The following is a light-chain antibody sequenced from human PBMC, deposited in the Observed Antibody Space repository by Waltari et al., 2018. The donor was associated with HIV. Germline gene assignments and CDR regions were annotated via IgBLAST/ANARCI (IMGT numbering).Light chain of an antibody. CDR3: QQYNDWPLT. V-gene: IGKV3-15*01. J-gene: IGKJ4*01. CDR2: GAS. Sequence: EIVMTQSPATLSVSPGERATLSCRASQSISSNLAWYQQKPGQAPRLLIYGASTRATAIPGRFSGSGSGTEFTLTISSLQAEDFALYYCQQYNDWPLTFGGGTKVEIK. CDR1: QSISSN.